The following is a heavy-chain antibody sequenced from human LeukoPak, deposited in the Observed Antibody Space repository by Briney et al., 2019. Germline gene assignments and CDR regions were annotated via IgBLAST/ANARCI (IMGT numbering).Heavy chain of an antibody. V-gene: IGHV4-39*07. Sequence: SETLSLTCTVSGGSISSSSYYWGWIRQPPGKGLEWIGEINHSGSTNYNPSLKSRVTISVDTSKNQFSLKLSSVTAADTAVYYCARRATIFGVVIPGYNWFDPWGQGTLVTVSS. J-gene: IGHJ5*02. CDR1: GGSISSSSYY. CDR2: INHSGST. D-gene: IGHD3-3*01. CDR3: ARRATIFGVVIPGYNWFDP.